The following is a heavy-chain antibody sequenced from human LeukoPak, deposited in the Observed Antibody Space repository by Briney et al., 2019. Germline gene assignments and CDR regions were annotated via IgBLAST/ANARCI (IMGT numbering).Heavy chain of an antibody. V-gene: IGHV3-9*01. CDR2: ISWNSGSI. J-gene: IGHJ4*02. D-gene: IGHD4-17*01. Sequence: GRSLRLSCAASGFTFDDYAMHWVRQAPGKGLEWVSGISWNSGSIGYADSVKGRFTISRDNAKNSLYLQMNSLRAEDTALYYCAKDTARYGDYTFDYWGQGTLVTVSS. CDR3: AKDTARYGDYTFDY. CDR1: GFTFDDYA.